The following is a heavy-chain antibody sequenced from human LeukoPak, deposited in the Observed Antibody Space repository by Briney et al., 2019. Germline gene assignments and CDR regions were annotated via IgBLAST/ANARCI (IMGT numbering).Heavy chain of an antibody. Sequence: GGSLRLCCAASGFTFSSYSMNWVRQAPGKGLECVSSISSNSSYIYYADSVKGRFTISRDNAKNSLYLQMNSLRAEDTAVYYCARAYGSGSYYFDYWGQGTLVTVSS. V-gene: IGHV3-21*01. CDR2: ISSNSSYI. J-gene: IGHJ4*02. D-gene: IGHD3-10*01. CDR3: ARAYGSGSYYFDY. CDR1: GFTFSSYS.